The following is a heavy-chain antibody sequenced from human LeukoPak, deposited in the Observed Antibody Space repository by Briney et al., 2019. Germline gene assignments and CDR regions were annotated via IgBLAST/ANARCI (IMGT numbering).Heavy chain of an antibody. D-gene: IGHD3-22*01. CDR2: ISYDGSNK. V-gene: IGHV3-30*01. J-gene: IGHJ4*02. CDR3: ARTYYYDSSGYSEIDY. Sequence: PGGSLRLSCAASGFTFSSYAMHWVRQAPGKGLEWVAVISYDGSNKCYADSVKGRFTISRDNSKNTLYLQMNSLRAEDTAVYYCARTYYYDSSGYSEIDYWGQGTLVTVSS. CDR1: GFTFSSYA.